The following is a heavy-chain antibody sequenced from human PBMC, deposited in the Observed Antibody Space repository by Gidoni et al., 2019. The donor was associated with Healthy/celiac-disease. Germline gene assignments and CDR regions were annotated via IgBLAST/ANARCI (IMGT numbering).Heavy chain of an antibody. CDR2: IYPGDSDT. CDR3: ARPGIELGYCSGGSCYPGAFDI. CDR1: GYSFTSYW. D-gene: IGHD2-15*01. V-gene: IGHV5-51*01. Sequence: EVQLVQSGAEVEKPGESLKISCKGSGYSFTSYWLGWVRQMPGKGLEWMGIIYPGDSDTRYSPSFQGQVTISADKSISTAYLQWSSLKASDTAMYYCARPGIELGYCSGGSCYPGAFDIWGQGTMVTVSS. J-gene: IGHJ3*02.